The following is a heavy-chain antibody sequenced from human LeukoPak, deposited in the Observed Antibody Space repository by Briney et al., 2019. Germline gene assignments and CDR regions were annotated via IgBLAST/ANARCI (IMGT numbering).Heavy chain of an antibody. V-gene: IGHV3-30*18. CDR3: AKGGVPTAMVDY. CDR2: ISNDGSHK. J-gene: IGHJ4*02. Sequence: QSGGSLRLSCVVSGFTFSTYGMHWVRQAPGKGLEWLAVISNDGSHKYYADSVKGRFTISRDNSNNTLSMQMNSLRIEDTAVYYCAKGGVPTAMVDYWGQGILVTVFS. D-gene: IGHD2-2*01. CDR1: GFTFSTYG.